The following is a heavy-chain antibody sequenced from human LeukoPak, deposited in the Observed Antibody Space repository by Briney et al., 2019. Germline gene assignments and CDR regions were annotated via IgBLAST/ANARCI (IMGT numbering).Heavy chain of an antibody. CDR3: ARGQGGLDY. J-gene: IGHJ4*02. CDR1: GFDFSSYS. CDR2: ITTRGYTM. Sequence: GGSLRLSCAASGFDFSSYSMNWVRQAPGKGLEWVSYITTRGYTMYYADSVKGRFTISRDNAKNSLYLQMNSLRAEDTAVYYCARGQGGLDYWGQGTLVTVSS. V-gene: IGHV3-48*04.